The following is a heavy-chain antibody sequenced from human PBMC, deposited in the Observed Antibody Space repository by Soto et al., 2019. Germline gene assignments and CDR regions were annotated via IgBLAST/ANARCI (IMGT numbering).Heavy chain of an antibody. CDR3: TTGYYYDSSAYSKHDY. D-gene: IGHD3-22*01. CDR2: IKSKTDGGTT. V-gene: IGHV3-15*07. Sequence: PGGSLRLSCAASGFTFSNAWMNWVRQAPGKGLEWVGRIKSKTDGGTTDYAAPVKGRFTISRDDSKNTLYLQMNSLKTEDTAVYYCTTGYYYDSSAYSKHDYWGQGTLVTSPQ. CDR1: GFTFSNAW. J-gene: IGHJ4*02.